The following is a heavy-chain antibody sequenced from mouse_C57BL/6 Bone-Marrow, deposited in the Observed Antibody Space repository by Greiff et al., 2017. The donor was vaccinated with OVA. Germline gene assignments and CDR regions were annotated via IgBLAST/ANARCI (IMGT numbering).Heavy chain of an antibody. CDR3: ARGARGSKDYFDY. D-gene: IGHD1-1*01. Sequence: VQLQQPGAELVKPGASVKMSCKASGYTFTSYWITWVKQRPGQGLEWIGDIYPGSGSTNYNEKFKSKATLTVDTSSSPAYMQRSSLTSEDSAVYYSARGARGSKDYFDYWGQGTTLTVSS. CDR1: GYTFTSYW. CDR2: IYPGSGST. V-gene: IGHV1-55*01. J-gene: IGHJ2*01.